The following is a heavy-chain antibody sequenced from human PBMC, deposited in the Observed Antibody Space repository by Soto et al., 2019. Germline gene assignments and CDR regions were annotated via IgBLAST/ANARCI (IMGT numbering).Heavy chain of an antibody. J-gene: IGHJ4*02. CDR2: ISGSGGST. CDR1: GSTFSSYA. Sequence: GGSLRLSCAASGSTFSSYAMSWVRQAPGKGLEWVSAISGSGGSTYYADSVKGRFTISRDNSKNTLYLQMNSLRAEDTAVYYCAKRNSSGYFGYWGQGTLVTVSS. D-gene: IGHD3-22*01. V-gene: IGHV3-23*01. CDR3: AKRNSSGYFGY.